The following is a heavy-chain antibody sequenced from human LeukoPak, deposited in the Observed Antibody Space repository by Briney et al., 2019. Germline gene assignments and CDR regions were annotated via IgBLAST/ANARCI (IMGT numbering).Heavy chain of an antibody. V-gene: IGHV1-69*06. CDR2: IIPIFGTA. CDR3: ARVGSGYSGYELVDY. J-gene: IGHJ4*02. CDR1: GGTFSSYA. Sequence: ASVKVSCKASGGTFSSYAISWVRQAPGQGLEWMGGIIPIFGTANYAQKFQGGVTITADKSTSTAYMELSSLRSEDTAVYYCARVGSGYSGYELVDYWGQGTLVTVSS. D-gene: IGHD5-12*01.